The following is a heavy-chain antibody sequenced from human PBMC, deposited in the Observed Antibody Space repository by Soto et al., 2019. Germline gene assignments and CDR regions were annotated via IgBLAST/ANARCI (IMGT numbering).Heavy chain of an antibody. J-gene: IGHJ4*02. V-gene: IGHV4-34*01. CDR1: GGSFSGYY. CDR2: INHSGST. Sequence: SETLSLTCAVYGGSFSGYYWSWIRQPPGKGLEWIGEINHSGSTNYNPSLKSRVTISVDTSKNQFSLKLSSVTAADTAVYYCARGRAPDYWGQGTLVTVSS. CDR3: ARGRAPDY.